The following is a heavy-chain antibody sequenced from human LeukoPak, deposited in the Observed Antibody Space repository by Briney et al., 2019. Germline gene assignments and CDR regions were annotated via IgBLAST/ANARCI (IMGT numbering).Heavy chain of an antibody. Sequence: SETLSLTCAVYGGSFSGYWSWIRQPPGKGLEWIGEINHSGSTNYNPSLKSRVTISVDTSKKQFSLKLSSVTAADTAVYYCARGVLAGDLDYWGQGTLVTVSS. D-gene: IGHD6-19*01. V-gene: IGHV4-34*01. J-gene: IGHJ4*02. CDR2: INHSGST. CDR1: GGSFSGY. CDR3: ARGVLAGDLDY.